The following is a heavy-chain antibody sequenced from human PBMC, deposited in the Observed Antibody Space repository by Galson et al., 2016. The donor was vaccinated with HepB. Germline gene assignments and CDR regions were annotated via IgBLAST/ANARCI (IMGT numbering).Heavy chain of an antibody. Sequence: SVKVSCKASGGTFRSYAISWVRQAPGQGLEWMGGIIPVLGTASYAQKFQGRVTITADKSTSTACMDLSSLRSGDTAVYYCAISGGYCSITTCYGGYYYGMDVWGQGTTVTVSS. D-gene: IGHD2-2*01. J-gene: IGHJ6*02. CDR2: IIPVLGTA. CDR1: GGTFRSYA. CDR3: AISGGYCSITTCYGGYYYGMDV. V-gene: IGHV1-69*10.